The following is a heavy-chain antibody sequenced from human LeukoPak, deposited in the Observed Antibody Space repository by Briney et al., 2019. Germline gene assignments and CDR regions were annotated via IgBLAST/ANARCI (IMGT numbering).Heavy chain of an antibody. CDR3: ARGYYYDSSGYYHAGWFDP. V-gene: IGHV1-8*01. CDR1: GYTFTSYD. D-gene: IGHD3-22*01. Sequence: GASVKVSCKASGYTFTSYDINWVRQATGQGLEWMGWMNPNSGNTGYAQKFQGRVTMTRNNSISTAYMELSSLRSEDTAVYYCARGYYYDSSGYYHAGWFDPWGQGTLVTVSS. J-gene: IGHJ5*02. CDR2: MNPNSGNT.